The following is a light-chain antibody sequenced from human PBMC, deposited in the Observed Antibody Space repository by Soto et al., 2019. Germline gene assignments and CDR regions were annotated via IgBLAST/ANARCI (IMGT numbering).Light chain of an antibody. CDR2: EVS. J-gene: IGLJ1*01. Sequence: QSSLTQPDSVSGCPGQSITISCTGTSSDVGGYNYVSWYQQHPGKAPKLMIYEVSNRPSGVSNRFSGSKSGNTASLTISGLQAEDEADYYCSSYTSSSTLYVFGPGTKVTVL. CDR1: SSDVGGYNY. V-gene: IGLV2-14*01. CDR3: SSYTSSSTLYV.